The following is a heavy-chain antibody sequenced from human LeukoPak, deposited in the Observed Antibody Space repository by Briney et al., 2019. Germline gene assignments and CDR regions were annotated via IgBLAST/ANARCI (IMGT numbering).Heavy chain of an antibody. Sequence: SSETLSLTCTVSGGSISSGGYYWSWIRQHPGKGLEWIGYIYYSGSTYYNPSLKSRVTISVDTSKNQFSLKLSSVTAADTAVYYCARQGPGSGGLYYYYGMDVWGQGTTVTVSS. CDR3: ARQGPGSGGLYYYYGMDV. J-gene: IGHJ6*02. CDR2: IYYSGST. D-gene: IGHD3-10*01. CDR1: GGSISSGGYY. V-gene: IGHV4-31*03.